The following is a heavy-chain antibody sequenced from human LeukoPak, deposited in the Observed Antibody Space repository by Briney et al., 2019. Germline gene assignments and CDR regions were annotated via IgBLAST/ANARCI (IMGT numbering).Heavy chain of an antibody. CDR1: GGSFSGYY. V-gene: IGHV4-34*01. CDR3: ARAAYGGNSPSDY. D-gene: IGHD4-23*01. J-gene: IGHJ4*02. Sequence: SETLSLTCAVQGGSFSGYYWSWLRQPPGKGLEWIGEINHSGSTNYNPSLKSRVTISVDTSKNQFSLKLSSVTAADTAVYYCARAAYGGNSPSDYWGQGTLVTVSS. CDR2: INHSGST.